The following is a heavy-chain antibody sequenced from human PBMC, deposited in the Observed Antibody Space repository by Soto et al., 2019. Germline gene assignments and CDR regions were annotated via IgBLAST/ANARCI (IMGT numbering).Heavy chain of an antibody. CDR2: IYDSRNT. D-gene: IGHD3-10*01. CDR3: ARQGYGSGPNWFDS. V-gene: IGHV4-38-2*01. CDR1: DYSISNGYY. J-gene: IGHJ5*01. Sequence: AETLSLTCAVSDYSISNGYYYGGIRHPPEKLLELIVIIYDSRNTYYNASLKSRVTISVDTSKNQLSLKLNSVTAADTAVYYCARQGYGSGPNWFDSWGQGTLVTVSS.